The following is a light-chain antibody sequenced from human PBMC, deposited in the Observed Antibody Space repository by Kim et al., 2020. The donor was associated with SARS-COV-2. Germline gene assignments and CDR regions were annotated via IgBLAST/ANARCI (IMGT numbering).Light chain of an antibody. J-gene: IGLJ2*01. CDR3: QAWDSSTVV. V-gene: IGLV3-1*01. CDR1: KLGDKY. CDR2: QDS. Sequence: VSPGQTASITCSGDKLGDKYACWYQQKPGQSPVVVIHQDSKRPSGIPERFSGSNSGNTATLTISGTQAMDEADYHCQAWDSSTVVFGGGTQLTVL.